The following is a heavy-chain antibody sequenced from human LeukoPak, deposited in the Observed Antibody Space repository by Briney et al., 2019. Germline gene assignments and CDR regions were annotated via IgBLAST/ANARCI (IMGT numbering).Heavy chain of an antibody. V-gene: IGHV1-2*02. CDR1: GYTFTGYY. D-gene: IGHD3-10*01. CDR2: INPNSGGT. Sequence: GASVKVSCKASGYTFTGYYMHWVRQAPGQGLEWMGWINPNSGGTNYAQKFQGRVTMTRDTSISTAYMELSRLRSDDTAVYYCARDVLLWLGELSCWFDPWGQGTLVTVSS. J-gene: IGHJ5*02. CDR3: ARDVLLWLGELSCWFDP.